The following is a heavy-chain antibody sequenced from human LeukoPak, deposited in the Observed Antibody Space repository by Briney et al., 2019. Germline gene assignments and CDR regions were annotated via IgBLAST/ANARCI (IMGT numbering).Heavy chain of an antibody. Sequence: GGSLRLSCTASGFTFSSYAMNWVRQAPGNGLEWVSGVSGSGGSTYYLDSVKGRFTISRDNSKNTLYLQMNSLRAEDTAIYYCVLGTSGYYYTGFDFWGQGTRVTVSS. V-gene: IGHV3-23*01. D-gene: IGHD3-22*01. CDR1: GFTFSSYA. CDR3: VLGTSGYYYTGFDF. J-gene: IGHJ4*02. CDR2: VSGSGGST.